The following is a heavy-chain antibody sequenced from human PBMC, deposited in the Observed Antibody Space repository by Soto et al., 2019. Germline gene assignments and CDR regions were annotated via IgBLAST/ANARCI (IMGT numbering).Heavy chain of an antibody. Sequence: SETLSLTCTVSGGSISSGGYYWSWIRQHPGKGLEWIGYIYYSGSTYYNPSLKSRVTIAVDTSKNQFSLKLSSVTAADTAVYYCARERRHGDYNYYYYMDVWGKGTTVTVSS. J-gene: IGHJ6*03. V-gene: IGHV4-31*03. D-gene: IGHD4-17*01. CDR3: ARERRHGDYNYYYYMDV. CDR2: IYYSGST. CDR1: GGSISSGGYY.